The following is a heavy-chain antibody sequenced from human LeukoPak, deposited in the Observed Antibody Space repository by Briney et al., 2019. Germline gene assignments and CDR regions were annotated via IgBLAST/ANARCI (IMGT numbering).Heavy chain of an antibody. V-gene: IGHV3-11*01. Sequence: GGSLRLSCAASGFTFSDSYMSWIRQAPGKGLEYISYISSSGSTIYYVDSVKGRFTISRDNARNSLYLRMNSLRADDTAVYYCARGKYYFDYWGQGTLVTVSS. J-gene: IGHJ4*02. CDR1: GFTFSDSY. CDR3: ARGKYYFDY. D-gene: IGHD3-10*01. CDR2: ISSSGSTI.